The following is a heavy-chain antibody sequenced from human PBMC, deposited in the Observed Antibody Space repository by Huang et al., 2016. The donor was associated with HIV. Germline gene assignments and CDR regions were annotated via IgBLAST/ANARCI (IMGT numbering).Heavy chain of an antibody. CDR1: GDFISSTNYY. Sequence: QLQLQESGPGQVKPSETLSLTCTVSGDFISSTNYYWGWIRQSPGKGLEWVGSVYQSGGTNYNPSLSSRVTLSVDTARNQFSLRLNSVTAADTAVYYCASQHIGAAATWFWGRGTQVAVSS. D-gene: IGHD6-13*01. CDR3: ASQHIGAAATWF. J-gene: IGHJ4*02. V-gene: IGHV4-39*01. CDR2: VYQSGGT.